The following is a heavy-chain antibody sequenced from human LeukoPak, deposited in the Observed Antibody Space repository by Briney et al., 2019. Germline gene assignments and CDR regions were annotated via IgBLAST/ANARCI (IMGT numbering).Heavy chain of an antibody. J-gene: IGHJ4*02. D-gene: IGHD2/OR15-2a*01. CDR1: GFTFSSYA. Sequence: GGSLRLSCAASGFTFSSYAMSWVRQAPGKGLEWVSAISGSGGSTYYADSVKGRFTISRDNSKNTVYLQMKSLGAEDSAIYYCAIRGYYDAYWGQGTLVTVSS. V-gene: IGHV3-23*01. CDR2: ISGSGGST. CDR3: AIRGYYDAY.